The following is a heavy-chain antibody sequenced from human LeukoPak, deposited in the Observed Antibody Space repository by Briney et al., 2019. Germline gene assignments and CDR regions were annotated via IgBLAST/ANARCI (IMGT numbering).Heavy chain of an antibody. CDR3: ARKYSNGYYYYYMDV. CDR2: ISSSSSYI. Sequence: GGSLRLSCAASGFTFSDYYMTWIRQTPGMGLEWVSSISSSSSYIYYADSVKGRFTISRDNAKNSLYLQMNSLRAEDTAVYYCARKYSNGYYYYYMDVWGKGTTVTVSS. CDR1: GFTFSDYY. V-gene: IGHV3-11*06. J-gene: IGHJ6*03. D-gene: IGHD4-11*01.